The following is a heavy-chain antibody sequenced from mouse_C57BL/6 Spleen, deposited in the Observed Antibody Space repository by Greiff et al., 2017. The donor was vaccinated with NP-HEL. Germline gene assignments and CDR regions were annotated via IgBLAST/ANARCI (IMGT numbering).Heavy chain of an antibody. Sequence: QVTLKESGPGILQSSQTLSLPCSFSGFSLSTSGMGVSWIRQPSGKGLEWLAHIYWDDDKRYNPSLKSRLTLSTDTSRNQVFLKITSVYTADTATYYCARSFTTVVAKGWYFDVWGTGTTVTVSS. CDR2: IYWDDDK. CDR1: GFSLSTSGMG. D-gene: IGHD1-1*01. J-gene: IGHJ1*03. CDR3: ARSFTTVVAKGWYFDV. V-gene: IGHV8-12*01.